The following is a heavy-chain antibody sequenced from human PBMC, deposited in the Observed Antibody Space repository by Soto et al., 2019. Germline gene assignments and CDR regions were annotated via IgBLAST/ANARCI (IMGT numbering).Heavy chain of an antibody. CDR2: TYYRSKWYN. D-gene: IGHD6-19*01. J-gene: IGHJ4*02. V-gene: IGHV6-1*01. CDR1: GDSVSDNSAA. Sequence: SHTLSLTCAISGDSVSDNSAAWNWIMQSPSRGLEWLGRTYYRSKWYNDYAVSVKSRITVTPDTSKHQFSLHLNSVTPEDTAVYYCESEIQNHVSSDRYLHYWVQGALVTVS. CDR3: ESEIQNHVSSDRYLHY.